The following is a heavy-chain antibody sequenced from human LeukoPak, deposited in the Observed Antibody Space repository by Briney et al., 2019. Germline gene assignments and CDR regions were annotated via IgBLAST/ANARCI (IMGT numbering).Heavy chain of an antibody. D-gene: IGHD2-8*02. Sequence: PEGSLRLSCEGSGFTFKNFGMRWIRQAPGKGLEWVSEVSGSGRITDYADSVKGRFAISRDNSKNALYLQMNNLGVEDTAIYYCAKRRPTGNYFDYWGQGTLVTVSA. V-gene: IGHV3-23*01. J-gene: IGHJ4*02. CDR1: GFTFKNFG. CDR2: VSGSGRIT. CDR3: AKRRPTGNYFDY.